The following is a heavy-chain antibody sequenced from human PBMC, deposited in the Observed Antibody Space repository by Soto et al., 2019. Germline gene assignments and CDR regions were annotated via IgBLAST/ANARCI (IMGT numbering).Heavy chain of an antibody. CDR1: DSTIRRYA. CDR3: AKNGDFDYDAFDV. Sequence: GGSLRLSCAASDSTIRRYAIIFVRQAPGKGLEWVSGITGNSARIYYADSVKGRFSISRDNSKNTLYLQMDTLRAEDTAVYYCAKNGDFDYDAFDVWGQGTVVTVSS. V-gene: IGHV3-23*01. J-gene: IGHJ3*01. D-gene: IGHD3-16*01. CDR2: ITGNSARI.